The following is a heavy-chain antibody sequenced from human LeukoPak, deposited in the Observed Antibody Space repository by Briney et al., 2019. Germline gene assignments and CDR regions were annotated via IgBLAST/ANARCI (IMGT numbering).Heavy chain of an antibody. CDR1: GFTVSSNY. Sequence: PGGSLRLSCAASGFTVSSNYMSWVRQAPGKGLEWVSVIYSGGSTYYADSVKGRFTISRDNSKNTLYLQMNSLRAEDTAHYYCAKGKVNHDGAFDFWGQGTTVTVSS. D-gene: IGHD1-14*01. J-gene: IGHJ3*01. CDR2: IYSGGST. V-gene: IGHV3-53*01. CDR3: AKGKVNHDGAFDF.